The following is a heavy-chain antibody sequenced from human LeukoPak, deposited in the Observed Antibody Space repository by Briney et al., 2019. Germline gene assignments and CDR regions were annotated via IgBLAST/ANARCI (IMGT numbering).Heavy chain of an antibody. CDR1: GFTFSSYS. CDR3: ARAWSGSYYNGFDY. Sequence: GGPLRLSCAASGFTFSSYSMNWVRQAPGKGLEWVSSISSSSSYIYYGDSVKGRFTISGDNAKNPLYLQMNSLRAEDTAVYYCARAWSGSYYNGFDYWGQGTLVTVSS. D-gene: IGHD3-10*01. V-gene: IGHV3-21*01. J-gene: IGHJ4*02. CDR2: ISSSSSYI.